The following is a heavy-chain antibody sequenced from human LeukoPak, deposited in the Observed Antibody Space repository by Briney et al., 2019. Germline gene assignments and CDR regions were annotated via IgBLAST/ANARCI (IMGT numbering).Heavy chain of an antibody. D-gene: IGHD3-3*01. CDR1: GFTFSNHG. CDR3: ARDRGVDYFDY. CDR2: IWYDGSNK. Sequence: TGGSLRLSCAASGFTFSNHGMHWVRQAPGKGLEWVAVIWYDGSNKYYADSVKGRFTFSRDNSKNTLYLQMNSLRVGDTAVYYCARDRGVDYFDYWGQGTLVTVSS. V-gene: IGHV3-33*01. J-gene: IGHJ4*02.